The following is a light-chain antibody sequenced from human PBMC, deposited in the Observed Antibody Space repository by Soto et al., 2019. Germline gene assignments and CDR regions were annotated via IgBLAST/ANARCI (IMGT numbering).Light chain of an antibody. CDR2: AAS. Sequence: AIRMTQSPSSFSASTGDRVTITCRASQGISSYLAWYQQKPGKAPKLLIYAASTLQSGDPSRFSGSGSGTDFTLTISCLQPDDCATYYCQQYYSYPLACGGGTKVESK. J-gene: IGKJ4*01. CDR1: QGISSY. CDR3: QQYYSYPLA. V-gene: IGKV1-8*01.